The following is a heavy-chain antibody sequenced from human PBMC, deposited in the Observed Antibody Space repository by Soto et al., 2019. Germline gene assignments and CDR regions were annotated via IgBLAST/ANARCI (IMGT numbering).Heavy chain of an antibody. CDR3: ASLAVADVAFAI. CDR2: IIPILGIP. V-gene: IGHV1-69*02. CDR1: AGTFSSYT. Sequence: QVQLVQSGAEVKKPGSSGKVSCKASAGTFSSYTISWVRQAPGQGLEWMGGIIPILGIPNYAQKFQGRVTITADKSTSTAYMELSSLSSEDTAVYYCASLAVADVAFAIWGQGTMVTVSS. J-gene: IGHJ3*02. D-gene: IGHD6-19*01.